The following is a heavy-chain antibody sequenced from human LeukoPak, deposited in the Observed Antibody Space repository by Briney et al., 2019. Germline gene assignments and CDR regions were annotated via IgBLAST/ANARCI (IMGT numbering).Heavy chain of an antibody. V-gene: IGHV4-59*08. CDR1: GDSISGYY. D-gene: IGHD1-26*01. CDR3: ARAAATTRNGFGY. J-gene: IGHJ4*02. CDR2: IYYSGNT. Sequence: SETLSLTCTVSGDSISGYYWSWIRQPPGKGLEWIGYIYYSGNTNYNHSLKSRVTISVDTSKNQFSLKLSFVTAADTAVYFCARAAATTRNGFGYWGQGTLVTVSS.